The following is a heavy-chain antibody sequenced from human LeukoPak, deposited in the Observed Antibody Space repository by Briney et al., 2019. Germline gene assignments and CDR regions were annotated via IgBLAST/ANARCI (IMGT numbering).Heavy chain of an antibody. J-gene: IGHJ5*02. V-gene: IGHV3-21*01. CDR3: ARDLERITLVRGVIPNWFDP. CDR1: GFTFSSYS. D-gene: IGHD3-10*01. CDR2: ISSSSSYI. Sequence: PGGSLRLSCAGSGFTFSSYSMNWVRQAPGKGLEWVSSISSSSSYIYYADSVKGRFTISRDNAKNSLYLQMNSLRAEDTAVYYCARDLERITLVRGVIPNWFDPWGQGTLVTVSS.